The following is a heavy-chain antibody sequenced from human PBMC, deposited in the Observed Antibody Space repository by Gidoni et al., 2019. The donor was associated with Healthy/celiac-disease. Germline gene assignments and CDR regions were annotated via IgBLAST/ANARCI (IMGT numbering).Heavy chain of an antibody. D-gene: IGHD6-19*01. Sequence: EVQLVQSGAEVKKPGESLKISCKGSGYSLTSYWIGWVRQMPGKGLEWMGIIYPGDADTRYSSSFQGQVTISADKSISTAYLQWSSLKASDTAMYYCARHKGRSGSGWYYFDYWGQGTLVTVSS. CDR1: GYSLTSYW. CDR2: IYPGDADT. V-gene: IGHV5-51*01. CDR3: ARHKGRSGSGWYYFDY. J-gene: IGHJ4*02.